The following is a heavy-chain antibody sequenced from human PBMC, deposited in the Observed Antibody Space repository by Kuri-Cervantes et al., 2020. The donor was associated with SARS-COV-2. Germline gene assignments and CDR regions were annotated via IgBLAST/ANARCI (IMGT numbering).Heavy chain of an antibody. CDR1: GFTFSSYG. J-gene: IGHJ4*02. V-gene: IGHV3-33*01. D-gene: IGHD6-19*01. CDR2: IWYDGSNK. Sequence: GESLKISCAASGFTFSSYGMHWVRQAPGRGLEWVAVIWYDGSNKYYADSVKGRFTISRDNSKNTLYLQMNSLRAEDTAVYYCARDRLLFSGIAVAGTYFDYWGQGTPVTVSS. CDR3: ARDRLLFSGIAVAGTYFDY.